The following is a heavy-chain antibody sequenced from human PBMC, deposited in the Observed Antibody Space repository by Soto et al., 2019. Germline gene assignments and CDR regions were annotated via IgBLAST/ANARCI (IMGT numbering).Heavy chain of an antibody. CDR3: ARGGAGIAVAATAYY. V-gene: IGHV1-8*01. CDR1: GYAFTNYG. CDR2: MNPENGNT. Sequence: QVQLMQSGAEVKKPGASVKVSCKASGYAFTNYGINWVRQATGQGLEWMGWMNPENGNTGYAQKFQDRLIMTGDTSISTAYMELTSLRSEDTAVYYCARGGAGIAVAATAYYWGQGTLVTVSS. D-gene: IGHD6-19*01. J-gene: IGHJ4*02.